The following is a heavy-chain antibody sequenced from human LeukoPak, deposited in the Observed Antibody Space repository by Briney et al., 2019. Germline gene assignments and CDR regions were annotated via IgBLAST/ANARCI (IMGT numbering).Heavy chain of an antibody. V-gene: IGHV3-23*01. CDR2: ISGSGGST. D-gene: IGHD4-17*01. J-gene: IGHJ4*02. Sequence: KSGGSLRLSCAASGFTFSSYAMSWVRQAPGKGLEWVSAISGSGGSTYYADSVKGRFTISRDNSKNTLYLQMNSLRAEDTAVYYCAVIYGDYDYFDYWGQGTLVTVSS. CDR3: AVIYGDYDYFDY. CDR1: GFTFSSYA.